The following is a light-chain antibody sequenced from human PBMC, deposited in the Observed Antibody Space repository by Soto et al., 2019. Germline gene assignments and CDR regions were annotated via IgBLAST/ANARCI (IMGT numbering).Light chain of an antibody. J-gene: IGKJ4*01. Sequence: EIVMTQSPATLSVSPGERATLSCRASQSVSSNLAWYQQKRGQAPRLLIYGASTRAIGIPARFSGSGSGTEFTLTISSLQSEDFAVYYCQRYNNWPPVTFGGGTKVEIK. CDR1: QSVSSN. V-gene: IGKV3-15*01. CDR3: QRYNNWPPVT. CDR2: GAS.